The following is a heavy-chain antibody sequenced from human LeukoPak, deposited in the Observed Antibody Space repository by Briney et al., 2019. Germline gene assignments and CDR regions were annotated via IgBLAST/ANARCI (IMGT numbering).Heavy chain of an antibody. CDR3: ASPGEGKAAVF. Sequence: GGSLRLSCAASGFTFSSYWMHWVRQAPGKGLVWVSRINSDGSSTSYADSVKGRFTISRGNAKNTLYLQMNSLRAEDTAVYYCASPGEGKAAVFWGQGTLVTVSS. CDR1: GFTFSSYW. V-gene: IGHV3-74*01. CDR2: INSDGSST. D-gene: IGHD6-13*01. J-gene: IGHJ4*02.